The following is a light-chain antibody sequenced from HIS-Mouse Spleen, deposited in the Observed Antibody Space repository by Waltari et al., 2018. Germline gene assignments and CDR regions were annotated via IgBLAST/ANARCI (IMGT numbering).Light chain of an antibody. V-gene: IGLV3-10*01. CDR1: ALPKKY. Sequence: SYELTQPPSVSVYPGQTARITCSGDALPKKYAYWYQQKSGQAPVLVIYEDSKRPCGIPERFSGSSSGTMATLTISGAQVEDEADYYCYSTDSSGNHRVFGGGTKLTVL. CDR2: EDS. CDR3: YSTDSSGNHRV. J-gene: IGLJ2*01.